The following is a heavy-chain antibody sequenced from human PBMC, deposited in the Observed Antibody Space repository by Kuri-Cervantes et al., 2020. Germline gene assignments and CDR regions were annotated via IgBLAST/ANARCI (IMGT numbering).Heavy chain of an antibody. CDR1: GGTCSSYA. CDR3: ARATGYCSGGSCLRYYYYYMDV. Sequence: SVKVSCKASGGTCSSYAISWVRQAPGQGLEWVGGIIPIFGTANYAQKFQGRVTITTDESTSTAYMELSSLRSEDTAVYYCARATGYCSGGSCLRYYYYYMDVWGKGTTVTDSS. J-gene: IGHJ6*03. V-gene: IGHV1-69*05. CDR2: IIPIFGTA. D-gene: IGHD2-15*01.